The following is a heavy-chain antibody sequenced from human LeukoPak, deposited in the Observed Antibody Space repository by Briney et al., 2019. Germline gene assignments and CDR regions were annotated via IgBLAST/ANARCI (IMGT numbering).Heavy chain of an antibody. Sequence: GGSLRLSCAASGFTFSDYYMSWIRQAPGKGLEWVSYISSSSSYTNYADSVKGRFTISRDNAKNSLYLQMNSLRAEDTAVYYCARDGRYCSSTSCHRRPGNWFDPWGQGTLVTVSS. J-gene: IGHJ5*02. V-gene: IGHV3-11*06. CDR2: ISSSSSYT. CDR1: GFTFSDYY. D-gene: IGHD2-2*01. CDR3: ARDGRYCSSTSCHRRPGNWFDP.